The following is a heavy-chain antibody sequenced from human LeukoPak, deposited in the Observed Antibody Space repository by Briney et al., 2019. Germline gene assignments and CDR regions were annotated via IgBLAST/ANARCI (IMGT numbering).Heavy chain of an antibody. J-gene: IGHJ4*02. CDR3: ARHRTISSESYFDY. CDR1: GGSVSSYY. D-gene: IGHD1-14*01. CDR2: IHNSGRT. Sequence: SETLSLTCSVSGGSVSSYYWSWIRQSPGKGLEWIGYIHNSGRTNYNPSLKSRVTRFVGTSKNQFSLRLSSVTAADTAVYYCARHRTISSESYFDYWGQGALVTVSS. V-gene: IGHV4-59*08.